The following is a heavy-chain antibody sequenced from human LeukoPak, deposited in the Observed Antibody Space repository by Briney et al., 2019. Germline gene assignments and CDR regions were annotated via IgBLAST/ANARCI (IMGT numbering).Heavy chain of an antibody. V-gene: IGHV1-2*04. J-gene: IGHJ4*02. CDR1: GYTFTGYY. CDR3: ARDTSSGWYPYFDY. CDR2: INPNSGGT. Sequence: ASVKVSCKASGYTFTGYYMHWVRQAPGQGLEWMGWINPNSGGTNYAQRFQGWITMTRDTSISTAYMELSRLRSDDTAVYYCARDTSSGWYPYFDYWGQGTLVTVSS. D-gene: IGHD6-19*01.